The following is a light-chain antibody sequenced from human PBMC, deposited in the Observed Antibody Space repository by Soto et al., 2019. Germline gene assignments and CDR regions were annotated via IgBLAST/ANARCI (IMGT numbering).Light chain of an antibody. V-gene: IGKV3-15*01. Sequence: EIVMTQSPATLSVSPGERATLSCRASQSISTNLAWYQQKPGQAPRLLIYGASTRATGIPARFSGSGSGTDFTLTISSLQSEDFAVYYCQQSGNWPLAFGGGTKVEIK. J-gene: IGKJ4*01. CDR1: QSISTN. CDR3: QQSGNWPLA. CDR2: GAS.